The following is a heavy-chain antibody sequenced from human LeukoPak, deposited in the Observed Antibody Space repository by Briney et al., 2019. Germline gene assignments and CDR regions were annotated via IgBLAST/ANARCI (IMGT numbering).Heavy chain of an antibody. Sequence: PGRSLRLSCAASGFTFSSYWMHWVRHAPGKGLVWVSRIKSDGKTNYADSVKGRFTISRDNAKNTVSLQMNSLRAEDTGVYYCARAPSEIGGYYPEYFRHWGQGTLVTVSS. V-gene: IGHV3-74*01. J-gene: IGHJ1*01. D-gene: IGHD3-22*01. CDR2: IKSDGKT. CDR1: GFTFSSYW. CDR3: ARAPSEIGGYYPEYFRH.